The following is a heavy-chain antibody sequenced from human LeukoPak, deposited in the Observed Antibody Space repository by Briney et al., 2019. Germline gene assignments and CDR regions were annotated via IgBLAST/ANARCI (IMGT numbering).Heavy chain of an antibody. J-gene: IGHJ5*02. Sequence: ASVKVSCKASGYTFTSYYMHWVRQAPGQVFEWMGIMNPSSGSTSYAQKFQGRVTMTRDTSTRTVYMELSSLRSEDTAVYYCARDGSRDGYNSANWFDPWGQGNLVTVSS. V-gene: IGHV1-46*01. CDR3: ARDGSRDGYNSANWFDP. CDR2: MNPSSGST. CDR1: GYTFTSYY. D-gene: IGHD5-24*01.